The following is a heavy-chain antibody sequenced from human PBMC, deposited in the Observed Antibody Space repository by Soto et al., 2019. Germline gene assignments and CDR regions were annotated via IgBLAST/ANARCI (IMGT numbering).Heavy chain of an antibody. CDR2: TYYRSKWYN. CDR3: AIDLEQWLAPDCFDP. D-gene: IGHD6-19*01. V-gene: IGHV6-1*01. CDR1: GDSVSSNSAA. Sequence: SQTLSITCAISGDSVSSNSAAWNWIRHSPSRGLKWLGRTYYRSKWYNEYAVSVKIRITIKPDTSKNQFSLQLNSVTPEDTAVEFCAIDLEQWLAPDCFDPSGLITLGAVSS. J-gene: IGHJ5*02.